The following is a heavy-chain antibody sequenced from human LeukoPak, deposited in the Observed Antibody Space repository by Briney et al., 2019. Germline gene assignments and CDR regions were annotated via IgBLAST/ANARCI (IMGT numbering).Heavy chain of an antibody. V-gene: IGHV3-43D*03. CDR1: GFTFDDYA. D-gene: IGHD3-22*01. Sequence: GGSLRLSCAASGFTFDDYAMHWVRQAPGKGLEWVSLISWDGGSTYYADSVKGRFTISRDNSKNTLYLQMNSLRAEDTAVYYCAKAPRNYYDSSGFQFFDYWGQGTLVTVSS. CDR2: ISWDGGST. CDR3: AKAPRNYYDSSGFQFFDY. J-gene: IGHJ4*02.